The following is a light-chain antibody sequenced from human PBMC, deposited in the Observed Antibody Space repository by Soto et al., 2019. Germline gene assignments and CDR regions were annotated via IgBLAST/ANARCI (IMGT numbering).Light chain of an antibody. V-gene: IGKV1-6*01. J-gene: IGKJ1*01. CDR2: APS. Sequence: AIQMTQSPSSLSASVGDRVTITCRASQDFRNDLGWYQQKPGKTPKLLIFAPSSLQSGVPSRFSGSGSGTDLTLTISSLQPEDFATYYCLQDFNYPWTFGQGTKVE. CDR1: QDFRND. CDR3: LQDFNYPWT.